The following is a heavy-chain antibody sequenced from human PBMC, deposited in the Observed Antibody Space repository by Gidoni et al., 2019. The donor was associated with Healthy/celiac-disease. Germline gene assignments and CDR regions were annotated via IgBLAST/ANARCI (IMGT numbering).Heavy chain of an antibody. J-gene: IGHJ4*02. CDR3: ARAPPNFWSGYNDY. Sequence: VQLQASGPGLVKPSQPLSLTCTVSGCSISSGGYYWSWIRQPPGKGLEWIGYIYYSGSTYYNPSLKSRVTISVDTSKNQFSLKLSSVTAADTAVYYCARAPPNFWSGYNDYWGQGTLVTVSS. D-gene: IGHD3-3*01. CDR1: GCSISSGGYY. V-gene: IGHV4-31*03. CDR2: IYYSGST.